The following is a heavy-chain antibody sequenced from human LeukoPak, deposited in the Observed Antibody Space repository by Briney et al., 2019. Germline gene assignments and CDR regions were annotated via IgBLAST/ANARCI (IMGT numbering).Heavy chain of an antibody. CDR3: AKHSGYYPPFDY. CDR2: LSGSGTST. Sequence: GRSLRLSCAASGFTFSSYAMSWVRQAPGKGLEWVSGLSGSGTSTYYADSVKGRFTISRDNSMSTLDLEMNSLRAEDTAVYYCAKHSGYYPPFDYWGQGTLVTVSS. CDR1: GFTFSSYA. V-gene: IGHV3-23*01. D-gene: IGHD5-12*01. J-gene: IGHJ4*02.